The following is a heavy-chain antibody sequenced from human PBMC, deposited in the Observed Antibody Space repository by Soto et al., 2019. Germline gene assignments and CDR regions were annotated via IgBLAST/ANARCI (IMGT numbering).Heavy chain of an antibody. CDR1: GYTFTSYD. Sequence: ASVKVSCKASGYTFTSYDINWVRQATGQGLEWMGWMNPNSGNTGYAQKFQGRVTVTRNTSISTAYMELSSLRSEDTAVYYCARGNRVDFWSGSNYGMDVWGQGTTVTVSS. V-gene: IGHV1-8*01. D-gene: IGHD3-3*01. J-gene: IGHJ6*02. CDR2: MNPNSGNT. CDR3: ARGNRVDFWSGSNYGMDV.